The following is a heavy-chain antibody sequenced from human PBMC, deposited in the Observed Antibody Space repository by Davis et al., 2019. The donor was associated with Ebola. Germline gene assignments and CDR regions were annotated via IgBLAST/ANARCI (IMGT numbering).Heavy chain of an antibody. CDR1: GFIFKNYA. CDR3: ARRITMVRGVIIDWYFDL. CDR2: IKQDGSEK. Sequence: GESLKISCAASGFIFKNYAMQWVRQAPGKGLDWVASIKQDGSEKYYADSVKGRFTISRDNSKNTLYLQMGSLRAEDTAVYYCARRITMVRGVIIDWYFDLWGRGTLVTVSS. D-gene: IGHD3-10*01. J-gene: IGHJ2*01. V-gene: IGHV3-7*01.